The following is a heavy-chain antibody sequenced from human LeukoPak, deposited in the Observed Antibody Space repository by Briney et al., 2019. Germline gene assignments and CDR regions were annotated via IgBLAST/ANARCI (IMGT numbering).Heavy chain of an antibody. J-gene: IGHJ4*02. CDR2: ISSSGSTI. D-gene: IGHD7-27*01. V-gene: IGHV3-48*03. CDR1: GFTFSSYE. Sequence: GGSLRLSCAASGFTFSSYEMNWVRQAPGQGLERVSYISSSGSTIYYADSVKGRFTISRDNAKNSLYLQMTSLRAEDTAVYYCARDYTGGWNDYWGQGTLVTVSS. CDR3: ARDYTGGWNDY.